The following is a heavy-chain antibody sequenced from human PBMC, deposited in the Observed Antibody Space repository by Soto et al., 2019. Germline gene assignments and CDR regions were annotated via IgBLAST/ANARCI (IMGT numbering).Heavy chain of an antibody. D-gene: IGHD2-21*02. CDR2: ISGSGRTI. V-gene: IGHV3-23*01. Sequence: EVQLLESGGGLVQPRGSLRLSCATSGLSFSLYSMGGVRQAPGKGLAWVSAISGSGRTIHYADSVTGLFTISRDNSKNTLSLQMNSLRAEDTSLYYSAEDDRTASRFDYWGQGTLVTVSS. CDR3: AEDDRTASRFDY. CDR1: GLSFSLYS. J-gene: IGHJ4*02.